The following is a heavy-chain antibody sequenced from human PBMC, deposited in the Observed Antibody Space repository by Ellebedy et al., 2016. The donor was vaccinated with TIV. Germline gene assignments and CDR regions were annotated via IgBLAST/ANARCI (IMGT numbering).Heavy chain of an antibody. D-gene: IGHD3-10*01. CDR3: ARDMVQGTVAVYVWFDF. V-gene: IGHV1-18*01. CDR2: ISAYTGNT. J-gene: IGHJ4*02. CDR1: GYSFTSYG. Sequence: ASVKVSCKASGYSFTSYGISWVRQAPGQGLEWMGWISAYTGNTDYAHKFQGRVTMTTDTSTSTSYMELRNLRSDDTAVYYCARDMVQGTVAVYVWFDFWGQGSQVTVSS.